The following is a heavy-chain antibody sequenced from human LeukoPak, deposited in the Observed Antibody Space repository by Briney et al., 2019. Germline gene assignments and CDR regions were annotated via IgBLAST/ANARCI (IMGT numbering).Heavy chain of an antibody. Sequence: ASVKVSCKASGYTFTGYYMHWVRQAPGQGLEWMGWINPNSGGTNYAQKFQGRVTMTRDTSISTAYMELSRLRSDDTAVYYCARDRGYYDSSGYGWDWGQGTLVTVSS. CDR1: GYTFTGYY. J-gene: IGHJ4*02. D-gene: IGHD3-22*01. CDR2: INPNSGGT. V-gene: IGHV1-2*02. CDR3: ARDRGYYDSSGYGWD.